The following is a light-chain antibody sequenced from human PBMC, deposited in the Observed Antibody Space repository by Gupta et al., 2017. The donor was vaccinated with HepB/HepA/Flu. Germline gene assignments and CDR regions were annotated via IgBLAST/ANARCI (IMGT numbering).Light chain of an antibody. CDR2: AAS. Sequence: DIQMTQSPSSLSASVGDRVTITCRASQSISSYLNWYQQKPGKAPKLLIYAASCWQSGVPSRFSGSGSGTDFTLTISRLQPEDFATYYCQQSDSTLITFGQGTRMEIK. J-gene: IGKJ5*01. V-gene: IGKV1-39*01. CDR1: QSISSY. CDR3: QQSDSTLIT.